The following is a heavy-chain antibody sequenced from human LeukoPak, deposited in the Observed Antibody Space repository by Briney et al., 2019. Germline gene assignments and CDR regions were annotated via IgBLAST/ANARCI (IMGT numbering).Heavy chain of an antibody. J-gene: IGHJ2*01. CDR3: ARGPTSAEVRNWYFDL. CDR1: GGSVSGYY. D-gene: IGHD1-14*01. V-gene: IGHV4-4*07. CDR2: IYSTGDT. Sequence: SETLSLTCSVSGGSVSGYYWSWIRQPAGKGLEWIGRIYSTGDTNYNPSLKSRVTMSLDRSKKQFSLNLRSLTAADTAVYYCARGPTSAEVRNWYFDLWGRGTLVAVSS.